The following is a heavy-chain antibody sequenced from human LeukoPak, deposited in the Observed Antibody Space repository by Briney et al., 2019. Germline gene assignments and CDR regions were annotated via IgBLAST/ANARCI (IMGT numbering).Heavy chain of an antibody. Sequence: SQTLSLTCTVSGGSISSGDYYWSWIRQPPGKGLEWIGYIYYSGRTYYNPSLKSRVTISVDTSKNQFSLKLSSVTAADTAVYYCARHPFATPFDHWGRGTLVTVSS. CDR2: IYYSGRT. CDR3: ARHPFATPFDH. CDR1: GGSISSGDYY. J-gene: IGHJ4*02. V-gene: IGHV4-30-4*01. D-gene: IGHD2-15*01.